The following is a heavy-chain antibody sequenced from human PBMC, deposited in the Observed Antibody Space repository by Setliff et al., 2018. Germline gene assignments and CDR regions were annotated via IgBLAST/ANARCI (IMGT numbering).Heavy chain of an antibody. CDR3: ARSRGVCTNGVCYTSYFYMDV. J-gene: IGHJ6*03. CDR1: GGSISSGSHY. Sequence: SETLSLTCSVSGGSISSGSHYWSWIRQPAGKGLEWIGHMYTSGNTNYNPSLKSRVTISGDTSKNQFSLKLNSVTAADTAVYFCARSRGVCTNGVCYTSYFYMDVRGKGTTVTVSS. D-gene: IGHD2-8*01. CDR2: MYTSGNT. V-gene: IGHV4-61*09.